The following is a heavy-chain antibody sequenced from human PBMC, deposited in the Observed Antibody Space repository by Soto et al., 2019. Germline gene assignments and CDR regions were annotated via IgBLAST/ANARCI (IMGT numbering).Heavy chain of an antibody. CDR2: IVRNGSST. CDR1: GFTFSNYA. V-gene: IGHV3-64D*06. Sequence: GGSLRLSCSASGFTFSNYAMHWVRQAPGKELEYVSAIVRNGSSTYYADSVKGRFTISRDNSKNTLYLQMSSLRAEDTAVYYCVKEGYYYDSSGYYYGWFDPWGQGTLVTVSS. CDR3: VKEGYYYDSSGYYYGWFDP. D-gene: IGHD3-22*01. J-gene: IGHJ5*02.